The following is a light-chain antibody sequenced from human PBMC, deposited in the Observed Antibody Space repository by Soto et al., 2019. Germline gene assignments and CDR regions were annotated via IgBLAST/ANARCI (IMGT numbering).Light chain of an antibody. CDR1: ASDIGGYNF. J-gene: IGLJ1*01. Sequence: ALTQPPSASGSPGQSVAISCTGTASDIGGYNFVSWYQQHPGKAPKLLIYEVNKRPSGVPDRFSGSKSGNTASLTVSGLQAEDEADYYCSAHGGTNPYVFGTGTKLTVL. CDR2: EVN. V-gene: IGLV2-8*01. CDR3: SAHGGTNPYV.